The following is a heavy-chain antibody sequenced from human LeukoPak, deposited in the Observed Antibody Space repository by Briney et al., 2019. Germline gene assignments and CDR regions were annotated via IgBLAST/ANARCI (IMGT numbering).Heavy chain of an antibody. CDR1: GGSISSGGYS. J-gene: IGHJ6*04. CDR2: IYHSGST. D-gene: IGHD1-1*01. V-gene: IGHV4-30-2*01. CDR3: ARGYEGNYYYYYGMDV. Sequence: SETLSLTCAVSGGSISSGGYSWSWIRQPPGKGLGWIGYIYHSGSTYYNPSLKSRVTISVDRSKNQFSLKLSSVTAADTAVYYCARGYEGNYYYYYGMDVWGKGTTVTVSS.